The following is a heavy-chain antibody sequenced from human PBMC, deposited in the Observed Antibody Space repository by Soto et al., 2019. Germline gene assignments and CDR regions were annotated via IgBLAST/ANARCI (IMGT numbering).Heavy chain of an antibody. V-gene: IGHV4-59*01. D-gene: IGHD3-10*01. CDR1: GGSISSYY. CDR3: ARDGSERPATY. Sequence: PSETLSLTCTVSGGSISSYYWSWIRQPPGKGLEWIGVFYNGGTTNYSPSLKSRVTISVDTSKNQFSLKLNSVTAADTAVYYCARDGSERPATYWGQGILVTVSS. J-gene: IGHJ4*02. CDR2: FYNGGTT.